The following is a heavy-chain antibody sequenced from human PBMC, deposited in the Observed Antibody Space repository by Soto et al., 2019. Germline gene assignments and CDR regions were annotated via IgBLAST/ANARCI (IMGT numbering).Heavy chain of an antibody. V-gene: IGHV3-21*01. J-gene: IGHJ5*02. Sequence: GGSLRLSCAASGFTFRSFTMHWVRQAPGKGLEWVSTISSNSAYIYYTDALRGRFTISRDSAKNSLHLQMNSLRAEDTAVYYCTRDASRDSSARGWFDPWGPGTLVTVSS. CDR3: TRDASRDSSARGWFDP. CDR1: GFTFRSFT. CDR2: ISSNSAYI. D-gene: IGHD6-13*01.